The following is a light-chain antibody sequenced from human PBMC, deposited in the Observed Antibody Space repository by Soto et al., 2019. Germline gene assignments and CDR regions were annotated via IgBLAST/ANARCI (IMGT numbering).Light chain of an antibody. J-gene: IGKJ1*01. V-gene: IGKV3-20*01. CDR1: QSISSNY. CDR3: QQYAGSPRT. CDR2: DAS. Sequence: EIVLTQSPGTLSLSPGERATLSCRASQSISSNYLAWYQQTPGQAPRLLIYDASSRAAGIPDGFSGSGSGTDFTLTISRLEPEDFGVYYCQQYAGSPRTFGQGTKVEVK.